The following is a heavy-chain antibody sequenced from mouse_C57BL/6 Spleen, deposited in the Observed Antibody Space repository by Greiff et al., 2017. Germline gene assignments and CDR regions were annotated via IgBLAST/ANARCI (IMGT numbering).Heavy chain of an antibody. CDR3: ASLYEGYYVGYFDY. CDR1: GYAFSSSW. J-gene: IGHJ2*01. D-gene: IGHD2-3*01. Sequence: VQLQPSGPELVKPGASVKISCKASGYAFSSSWMNWVKQRPGKGLEWIGRIYPGDGDTNYNGKFKGKATLTADKSSSTAYMQLNSLTAEDSAVDFCASLYEGYYVGYFDYWGQGTTLTVSS. CDR2: IYPGDGDT. V-gene: IGHV1-82*01.